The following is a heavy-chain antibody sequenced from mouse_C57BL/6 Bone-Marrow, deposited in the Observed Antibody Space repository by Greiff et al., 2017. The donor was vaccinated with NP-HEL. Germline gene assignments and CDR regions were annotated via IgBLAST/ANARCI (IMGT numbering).Heavy chain of an antibody. J-gene: IGHJ3*01. V-gene: IGHV5-9*01. CDR3: ARNWDRFAY. Sequence: EVQLVESGGGLVKPGGSLKLSCAASGFTFSSYTMSWVRQTPEKRLEWVATISGGGGNTYYPDSVKGRFTISSDNAKNTLYLQMSSRRSEDTALYYCARNWDRFAYGGQGTRVTVSA. D-gene: IGHD4-1*01. CDR2: ISGGGGNT. CDR1: GFTFSSYT.